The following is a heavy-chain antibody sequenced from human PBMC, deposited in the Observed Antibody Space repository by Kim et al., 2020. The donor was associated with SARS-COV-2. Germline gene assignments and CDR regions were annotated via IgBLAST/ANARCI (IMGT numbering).Heavy chain of an antibody. V-gene: IGHV3-15*01. CDR3: FRARWYSNYSNYYYYYGMDV. CDR2: IKSKTDGGTT. CDR1: GFTFSNAW. D-gene: IGHD4-4*01. J-gene: IGHJ6*02. Sequence: GGSLRLSCAASGFTFSNAWMSWVRQAPGKGLEWVGRIKSKTDGGTTDYAAPVKGRFTISRDDSKNTLYLQMNSLKTEDTAVYYCFRARWYSNYSNYYYYYGMDVWGQGTTVTVSS.